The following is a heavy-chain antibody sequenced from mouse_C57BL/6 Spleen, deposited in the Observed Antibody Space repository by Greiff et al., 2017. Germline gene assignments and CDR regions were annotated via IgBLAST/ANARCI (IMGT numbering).Heavy chain of an antibody. CDR3: ARSFTTVVATFDYYAMDY. V-gene: IGHV1-80*01. J-gene: IGHJ4*01. CDR2: IYPGDGDT. CDR1: GYAFSSYW. D-gene: IGHD1-1*01. Sequence: VQLQQSGAELVKPGASVKISCKASGYAFSSYWMNWVKQRPGKGLEWIGQIYPGDGDTNYNGKFKGKATLTADKSSSTAYMQLSSLTSEDSAVYFCARSFTTVVATFDYYAMDYWGQGTSVTVSS.